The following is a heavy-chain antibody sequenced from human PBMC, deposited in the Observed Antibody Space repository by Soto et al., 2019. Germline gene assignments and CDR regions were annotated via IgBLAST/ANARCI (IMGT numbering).Heavy chain of an antibody. Sequence: GESLKISCKGSGYSFTSYWIGWVRQMPGKGLEWMGIIYPGDSDTRYSPSFQGQVTISADKSISTAYPQWSSLKASDTAMYYCASSAYSSGWPDVFAIWGQGTMVTVSS. CDR1: GYSFTSYW. V-gene: IGHV5-51*01. J-gene: IGHJ3*02. CDR3: ASSAYSSGWPDVFAI. D-gene: IGHD6-19*01. CDR2: IYPGDSDT.